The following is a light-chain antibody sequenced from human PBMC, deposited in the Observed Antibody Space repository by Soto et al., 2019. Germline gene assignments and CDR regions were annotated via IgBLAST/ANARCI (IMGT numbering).Light chain of an antibody. CDR1: NSNIGSNT. V-gene: IGLV1-44*01. Sequence: QSVLTQPPSASGTPGQRVTISCSGSNSNIGSNTVSWYQQLPGTAPKSLIYSDNQRPSGVPDRISGSRSGTSASLAISGLQSHDEAEYYCAAWDDSLRGRVFGGGTKLTVL. J-gene: IGLJ2*01. CDR2: SDN. CDR3: AAWDDSLRGRV.